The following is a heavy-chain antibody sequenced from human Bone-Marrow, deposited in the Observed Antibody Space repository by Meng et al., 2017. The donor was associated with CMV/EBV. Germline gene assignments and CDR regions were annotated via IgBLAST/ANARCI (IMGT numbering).Heavy chain of an antibody. CDR1: GGSISSSSYY. D-gene: IGHD1-26*01. Sequence: GSLRLSCTVSGGSISSSSYYWGWIRQPPGKGLEWIGSIYYSGSTYYNPSLKSRVTISVDTSKNQLSLKLSSVTAADTAVCYCVRALGWELFTPFDYWGRGTLVPSPQ. J-gene: IGHJ4*02. CDR2: IYYSGST. V-gene: IGHV4-39*07. CDR3: VRALGWELFTPFDY.